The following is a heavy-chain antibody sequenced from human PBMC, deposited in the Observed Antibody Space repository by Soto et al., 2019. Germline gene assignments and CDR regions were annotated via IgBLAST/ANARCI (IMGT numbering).Heavy chain of an antibody. Sequence: PSETLSLTCTVSGGSISSYYWSWIRQPPGKGLEWIGYIYYSGSTNYNPSLKSRVTISVDTSKNQFSLKLSSVTAADTAVYYCARDSGDGYSEYYYYGMDVWGQGTTVTVSS. D-gene: IGHD5-18*01. CDR1: GGSISSYY. CDR3: ARDSGDGYSEYYYYGMDV. V-gene: IGHV4-59*01. J-gene: IGHJ6*02. CDR2: IYYSGST.